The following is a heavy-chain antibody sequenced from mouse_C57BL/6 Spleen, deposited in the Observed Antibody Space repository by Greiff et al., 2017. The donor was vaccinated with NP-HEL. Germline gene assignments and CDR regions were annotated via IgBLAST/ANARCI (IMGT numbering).Heavy chain of an antibody. CDR1: GYTFTDYY. CDR2: IFPGSGST. D-gene: IGHD2-5*01. J-gene: IGHJ2*01. CDR3: AKRDYSNYFYYFDY. V-gene: IGHV1-75*01. Sequence: VQRVESGPELVKPGASVKISCKASGYTFTDYYINWVTQRPGQGLEWIGWIFPGSGSTYYNEKFKGKATLTVDKSSSTTYMLLISLTSEDSAVYFCAKRDYSNYFYYFDYWGQGTTLTVSS.